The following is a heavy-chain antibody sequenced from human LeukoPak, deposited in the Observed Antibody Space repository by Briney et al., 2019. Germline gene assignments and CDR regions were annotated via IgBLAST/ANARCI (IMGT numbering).Heavy chain of an antibody. CDR2: IIPILGIA. CDR3: ARIAAAGTNFDY. CDR1: GGTFSSYA. V-gene: IGHV1-69*04. Sequence: SVKVSCKASGGTFSSYAISWVRQAPGQGLEWMGRIIPILGIANYAQKFQGRVTITADKSTSTAYMELSSLRSEDTAVYYCARIAAAGTNFDYWGQGTLVTVSS. D-gene: IGHD6-13*01. J-gene: IGHJ4*02.